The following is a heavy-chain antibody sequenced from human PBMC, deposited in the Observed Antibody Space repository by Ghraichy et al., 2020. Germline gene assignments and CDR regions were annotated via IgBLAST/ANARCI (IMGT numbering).Heavy chain of an antibody. Sequence: SQTLSLTCVISGDSPSSNGVAWNWIRQSPSRGLEWLGRTYYRSKWYSEYAISVKSRITINPDTSKNQFSLHLSSLTPGDTALYYCVRGQWSAFNFWGQGTLVTVSS. J-gene: IGHJ4*02. CDR2: TYYRSKWYS. V-gene: IGHV6-1*01. CDR3: VRGQWSAFNF. CDR1: GDSPSSNGVA. D-gene: IGHD6-19*01.